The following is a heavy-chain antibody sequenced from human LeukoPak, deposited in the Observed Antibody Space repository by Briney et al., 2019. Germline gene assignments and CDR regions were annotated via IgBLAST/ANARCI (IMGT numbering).Heavy chain of an antibody. CDR2: IHYGGTT. CDR3: TRDIGDFVSDF. V-gene: IGHV4-39*02. J-gene: IGHJ4*02. CDR1: GGSIGSGYY. D-gene: IGHD2-21*02. Sequence: SETLSLTCTVSGGSIGSGYYWAWIRQPPGKGLEWIGSIHYGGTTHYNPSLQSRVTISADTSKNQFALDLRSVTAADTAVYYCTRDIGDFVSDFWGQGTLVTISS.